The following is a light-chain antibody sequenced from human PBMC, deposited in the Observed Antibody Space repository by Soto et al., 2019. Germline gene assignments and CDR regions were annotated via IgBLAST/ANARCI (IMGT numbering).Light chain of an antibody. V-gene: IGLV2-23*02. CDR2: EVS. Sequence: QSVLTQPASVSGSPGQSITISCTGTSSDVGSYNLVSWYQQYPGKAPEFIIYEVSKRPSGVSNRFSGSKSGNTASLTISGLQAEDEADYYCCSYADITSVIFGGGTKLTVL. CDR3: CSYADITSVI. J-gene: IGLJ2*01. CDR1: SSDVGSYNL.